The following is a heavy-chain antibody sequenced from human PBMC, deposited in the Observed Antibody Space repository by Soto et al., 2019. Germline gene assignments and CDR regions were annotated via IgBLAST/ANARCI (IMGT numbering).Heavy chain of an antibody. CDR1: GDSISSSSYY. CDR3: ARPLQLAVSGFDP. D-gene: IGHD3-3*02. Sequence: VTLSLTCAVSGDSISSSSYYWAWIRQPPGKGLEWIGSIHYRANSYYSPSLKSRITISVDTSKNQISLRLSSVTAADTAVYYCARPLQLAVSGFDPWGQGTLVTVSS. V-gene: IGHV4-39*01. CDR2: IHYRANS. J-gene: IGHJ5*02.